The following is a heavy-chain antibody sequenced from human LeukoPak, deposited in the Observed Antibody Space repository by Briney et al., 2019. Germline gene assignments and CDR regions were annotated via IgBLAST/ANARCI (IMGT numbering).Heavy chain of an antibody. Sequence: SETLSLTCTVSGGSISSYYWSWIRQPPGKGLEWIGYIYYSGSTNYNPSPKSRVTISVGTSKNQFSLKLSSVTAADTAVYYCARGLDDILTGYYLDYWGQGTLVTVSS. CDR2: IYYSGST. V-gene: IGHV4-59*01. J-gene: IGHJ4*02. D-gene: IGHD3-9*01. CDR1: GGSISSYY. CDR3: ARGLDDILTGYYLDY.